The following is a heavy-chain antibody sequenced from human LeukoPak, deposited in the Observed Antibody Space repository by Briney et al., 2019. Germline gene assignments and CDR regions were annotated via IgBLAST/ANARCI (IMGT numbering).Heavy chain of an antibody. CDR1: GFAFNTYS. Sequence: GGSLRLSCAASGFAFNTYSMNWVRQAPGEGLQWVSSIISNTGSVYYSDSVKGRFTISRDTAKNTPYLQMNNLRAEDTGVYYCARDFDRAGDFHHFDYWGQGTLVTVSS. J-gene: IGHJ4*02. CDR2: IISNTGSV. V-gene: IGHV3-21*01. D-gene: IGHD3-9*01. CDR3: ARDFDRAGDFHHFDY.